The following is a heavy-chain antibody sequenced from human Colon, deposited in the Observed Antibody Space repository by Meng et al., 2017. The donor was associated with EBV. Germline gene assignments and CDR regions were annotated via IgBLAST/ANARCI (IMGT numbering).Heavy chain of an antibody. CDR1: GGSFSGYY. V-gene: IGHV4-34*02. Sequence: QGQLKQVGAGLLKPSENLSLTCAGYGGSFSGYYWTWIRQPPGKGLEWIGEINHSGSTNYNPSLKSRVTISVDTSKNQFSLKLSSVTAADTAVYYCARGLAWFRELLSINWFDPWGQGTLVTVSS. CDR3: ARGLAWFRELLSINWFDP. CDR2: INHSGST. J-gene: IGHJ5*02. D-gene: IGHD3-10*01.